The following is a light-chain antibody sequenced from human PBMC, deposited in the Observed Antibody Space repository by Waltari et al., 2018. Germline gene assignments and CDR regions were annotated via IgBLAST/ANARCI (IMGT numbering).Light chain of an antibody. Sequence: QSVLTQPPSTSGTPGQRVTISCSGSSSNIGPYYVYWYHQLPGTAPKLLIYRNNQRPSGVPVRFSGSESGTSASLALSGLRSEDEADYYCATWDDSLTAWVFGGGTKLTVL. CDR3: ATWDDSLTAWV. CDR1: SSNIGPYY. CDR2: RNN. J-gene: IGLJ3*02. V-gene: IGLV1-47*01.